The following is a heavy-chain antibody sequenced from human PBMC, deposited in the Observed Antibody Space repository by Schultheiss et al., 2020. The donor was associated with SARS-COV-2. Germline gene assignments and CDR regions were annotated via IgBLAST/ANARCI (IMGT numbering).Heavy chain of an antibody. Sequence: GGSLRLSCAASGFTFSKAWMSWVRQAPGKGLEWVGRIKSKTDGGTTDYAAPVKGRFTISRDDSKNTLYLQMNSLKTEDTAVYYCTTEGRIGYCTNGVCYVDYWGQGTLVTVSS. V-gene: IGHV3-15*01. D-gene: IGHD2-8*01. CDR3: TTEGRIGYCTNGVCYVDY. J-gene: IGHJ4*02. CDR2: IKSKTDGGTT. CDR1: GFTFSKAW.